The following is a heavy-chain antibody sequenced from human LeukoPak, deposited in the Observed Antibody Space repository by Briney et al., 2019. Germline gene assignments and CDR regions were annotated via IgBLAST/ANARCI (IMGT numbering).Heavy chain of an antibody. J-gene: IGHJ3*02. D-gene: IGHD2-15*01. V-gene: IGHV4-39*01. Sequence: SETLSLTCTVSSGSISSSSYYWGWIRQPPGKGLEWIGSIYYSGSTYYNPSLKSRVTISVDTSKNQFSLKLSSVTAADTAVYYCARQAASLRRAFDIWGQGTMVTVSS. CDR3: ARQAASLRRAFDI. CDR2: IYYSGST. CDR1: SGSISSSSYY.